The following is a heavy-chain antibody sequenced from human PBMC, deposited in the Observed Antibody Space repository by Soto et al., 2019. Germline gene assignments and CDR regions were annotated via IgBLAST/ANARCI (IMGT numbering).Heavy chain of an antibody. CDR2: MNPNSGNT. V-gene: IGHV1-8*01. Sequence: ASVKVSCKASGYTFTNYDINWVRQATGQGLEWMGWMNPNSGNTGYAQKFQGRVTMTRDTSITTAYMELSSLTSADTAVYYCARGQSWYFYGSESYSYWGQGTRVTVSS. CDR1: GYTFTNYD. CDR3: ARGQSWYFYGSESYSY. D-gene: IGHD3-10*01. J-gene: IGHJ4*02.